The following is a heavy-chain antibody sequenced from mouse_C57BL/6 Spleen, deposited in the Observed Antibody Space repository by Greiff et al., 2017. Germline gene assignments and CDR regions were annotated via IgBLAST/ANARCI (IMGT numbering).Heavy chain of an antibody. CDR2: IYPGSGST. V-gene: IGHV1-55*01. D-gene: IGHD2-3*01. CDR1: GYTFTSYW. CDR3: ARWTDGYLYYFDY. Sequence: VQLQEPGAELVKPGASVKMSCKASGYTFTSYWITWVKQRPGQGLEWIGDIYPGSGSTNYNEKFKSKATLTVDTSSSTAYMQLSSLTSEDSAVYYCARWTDGYLYYFDYWGQGTTLTVSS. J-gene: IGHJ2*01.